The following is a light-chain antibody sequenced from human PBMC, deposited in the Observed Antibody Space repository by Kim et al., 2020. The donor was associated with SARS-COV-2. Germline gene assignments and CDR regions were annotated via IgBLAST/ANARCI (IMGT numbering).Light chain of an antibody. CDR2: WAS. CDR3: QQYYSTPGWT. V-gene: IGKV4-1*01. J-gene: IGKJ1*01. Sequence: TINCKSSQSVLYSSNNKNYLAWYQQKPGQPPKLLIYWASTRESGVPDRFSGSGSGTDFTLTISSLQAEDVAVYYCQQYYSTPGWTFGQGTKVDIK. CDR1: QSVLYSSNNKNY.